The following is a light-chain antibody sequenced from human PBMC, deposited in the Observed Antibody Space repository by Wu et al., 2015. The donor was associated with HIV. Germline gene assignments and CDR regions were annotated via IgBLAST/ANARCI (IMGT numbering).Light chain of an antibody. J-gene: IGKJ2*03. CDR2: DAS. V-gene: IGKV3-20*01. CDR1: QSVSSSY. CDR3: QQYGSSPLYS. Sequence: ETVLTQSPDILSLSPGERATLSCRASQSVSSSYLAWYQQKPGQAPRLLIYDASSGATGIPDRFSGSRSGTDFTLTINRLEPEDFAVYYCQQYGSSPLYSFGRGTKLEIK.